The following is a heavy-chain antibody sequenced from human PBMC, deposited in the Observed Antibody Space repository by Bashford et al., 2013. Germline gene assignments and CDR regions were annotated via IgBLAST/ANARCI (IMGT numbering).Heavy chain of an antibody. CDR3: AREWALLPYYVLNV. CDR1: GGSISSGGYV. J-gene: IGHJ6*02. Sequence: SSETLSLTCTVSGGSISSGGYVLELDPPAPRKGLEWIGYVSNSGSTKYNPSLQSRVTISLDTSKNQFSLQLRSVSAADTAVYYCAREWALLPYYVLNVWGQGTTVTVSS. CDR2: VSNSGST. V-gene: IGHV4-61*08. D-gene: IGHD1-26*01.